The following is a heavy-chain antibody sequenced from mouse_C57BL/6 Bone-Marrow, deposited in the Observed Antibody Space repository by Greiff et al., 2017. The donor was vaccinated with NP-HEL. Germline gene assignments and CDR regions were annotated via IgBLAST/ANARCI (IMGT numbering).Heavy chain of an antibody. V-gene: IGHV1-69*01. CDR2: IDPSDSYT. CDR1: GYTFTSYW. CDR3: ASEGLVNAFDY. Sequence: QVQLQQPGAELVMPGASVKLSCKASGYTFTSYWLHWVKQRPGQGLEWIGEIDPSDSYTNYNQKFKGKSTLTVDKSSSTAYMQLSSLTAEDAAVYYCASEGLVNAFDYWGKGTPVTVSS. J-gene: IGHJ2*01. D-gene: IGHD2-5*01.